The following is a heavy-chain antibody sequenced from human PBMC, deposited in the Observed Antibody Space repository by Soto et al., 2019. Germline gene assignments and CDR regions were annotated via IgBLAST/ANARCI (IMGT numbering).Heavy chain of an antibody. V-gene: IGHV3-33*01. J-gene: IGHJ6*02. Sequence: QVQLVESGGGVVQPGRSLRLSCAASGFTFSSYGMHWVRQAPGKGLEWVAVIWYDGSNKYYADSVKGRFTISRDNSKNTLYLQMNSLRAEDTAVYYCARDRGLVDHYYYGMDVWGQGTTVTVSS. D-gene: IGHD3-10*01. CDR1: GFTFSSYG. CDR2: IWYDGSNK. CDR3: ARDRGLVDHYYYGMDV.